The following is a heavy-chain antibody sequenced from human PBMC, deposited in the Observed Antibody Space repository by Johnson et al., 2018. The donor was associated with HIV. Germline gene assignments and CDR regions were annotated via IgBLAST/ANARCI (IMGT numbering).Heavy chain of an antibody. V-gene: IGHV3-30-3*01. CDR2: ISYDGSNK. Sequence: QVQLVESGGGLVKPGGSLRLSCAASGFTFSDYYMSWIRQAPGKGLEWVAVISYDGSNKYYADSVKGRFTISRDNSKNTLYLQMNSLRAEDTAVYYCTTGRNWNSVPDVDALDIWGQGTMVTVSS. CDR1: GFTFSDYY. CDR3: TTGRNWNSVPDVDALDI. J-gene: IGHJ3*02. D-gene: IGHD1-7*01.